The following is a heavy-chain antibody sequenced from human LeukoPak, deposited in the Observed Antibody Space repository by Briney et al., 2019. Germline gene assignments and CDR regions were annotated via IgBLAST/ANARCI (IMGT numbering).Heavy chain of an antibody. CDR1: GFIFSGYW. CDR3: AKDERNWNYNLASQTYD. D-gene: IGHD1-7*01. Sequence: PGGSLRLSCAGSGFIFSGYWMHWVRQAPGKGLMWVSRIKNDGTTTYYADSVKGRFTVSRDNAKNTLYLQMSSLRAEDTAVYYCAKDERNWNYNLASQTYDWGQGTLVTVSS. V-gene: IGHV3-74*01. CDR2: IKNDGTTT. J-gene: IGHJ4*02.